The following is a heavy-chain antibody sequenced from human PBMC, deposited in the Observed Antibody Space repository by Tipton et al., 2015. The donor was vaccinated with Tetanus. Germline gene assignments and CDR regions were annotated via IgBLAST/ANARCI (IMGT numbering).Heavy chain of an antibody. Sequence: VQLVQSGAEVKKPGESLKISCQASGHNSRSYWISWVRQMPGKGLEWMGIISPGDSDATYSPSFQGQVTISLDKSISTAYLQWASLKPSDTAIYFCARLPKHYSASGSTWGQGTLVTVSS. CDR3: ARLPKHYSASGST. CDR2: ISPGDSDA. V-gene: IGHV5-51*01. CDR1: GHNSRSYW. D-gene: IGHD3-10*01. J-gene: IGHJ5*02.